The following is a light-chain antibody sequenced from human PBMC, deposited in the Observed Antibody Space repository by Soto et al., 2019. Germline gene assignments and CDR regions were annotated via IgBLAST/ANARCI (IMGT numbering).Light chain of an antibody. CDR1: QSISGNY. CDR3: QQGGNFPGT. Sequence: EIVLTQSPGTLSLSPGERATLSCRASQSISGNYLHWYQQKPGQAPRLLIFGTSSRTTGIPDWFIDGGSGTDFTLTIGRLEPEDFAVYYCQQGGNFPGTFGQGTKVDSK. J-gene: IGKJ1*01. V-gene: IGKV3-20*01. CDR2: GTS.